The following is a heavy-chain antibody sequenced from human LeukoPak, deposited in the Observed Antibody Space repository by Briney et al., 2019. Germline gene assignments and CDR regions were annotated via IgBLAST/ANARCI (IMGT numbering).Heavy chain of an antibody. V-gene: IGHV3-33*01. Sequence: PGGSLRLSCAASGFTFRNHGMHWVRQAPGKGLEWVAIIWYDGSNKYYADSVKGRFTISRDNSKNTLYLQMNSLRVEDTAVYYCARDRAAAYLDYWGQGTLSPSPQ. CDR3: ARDRAAAYLDY. CDR2: IWYDGSNK. CDR1: GFTFRNHG. J-gene: IGHJ4*02. D-gene: IGHD6-13*01.